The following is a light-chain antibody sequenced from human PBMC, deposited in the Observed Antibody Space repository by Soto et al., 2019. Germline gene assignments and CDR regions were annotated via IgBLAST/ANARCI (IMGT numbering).Light chain of an antibody. CDR3: HQYET. CDR2: SAS. Sequence: EIVMTHSPATLSVSPGETATLSCRASQRVGINLAWYQQKPGQAPRLLIYSASTRASGIPDRFSGSGSGTEFTLTISSLQSEDFALYYCHQYETFGQGTKVDIK. J-gene: IGKJ1*01. CDR1: QRVGIN. V-gene: IGKV3-15*01.